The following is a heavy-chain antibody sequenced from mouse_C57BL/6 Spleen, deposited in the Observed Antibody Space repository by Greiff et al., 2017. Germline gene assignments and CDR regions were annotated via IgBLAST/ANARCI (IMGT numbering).Heavy chain of an antibody. CDR2: INPNSGST. J-gene: IGHJ3*01. Sequence: QVQLQQSGAELVKPGASVKLSCKASGYTFTGYWMHWVKQRPGQGLEWIGKINPNSGSTTYNEKFKGKATLTVDKSSSTAYMQLSSLASEDSAVYYCASNTACACFAYWGQGTLVTVS. V-gene: IGHV1-64*01. CDR3: ASNTACACFAY. D-gene: IGHD1-2*01. CDR1: GYTFTGYW.